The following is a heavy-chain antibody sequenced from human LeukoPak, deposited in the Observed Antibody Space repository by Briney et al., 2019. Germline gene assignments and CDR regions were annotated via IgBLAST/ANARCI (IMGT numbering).Heavy chain of an antibody. CDR1: GFTFSSYG. CDR3: AREHDFWSGDIDY. CDR2: IWYDGSNK. Sequence: GRSLRLSCAASGFTFSSYGMHWVRQAPGKGLEWVAVIWYDGSNKYYADSVKGRFTISRDNSKNTLYLQMDSLRAEDTAVYYCAREHDFWSGDIDYWGQGTLVTVSS. V-gene: IGHV3-33*01. D-gene: IGHD3-3*01. J-gene: IGHJ4*02.